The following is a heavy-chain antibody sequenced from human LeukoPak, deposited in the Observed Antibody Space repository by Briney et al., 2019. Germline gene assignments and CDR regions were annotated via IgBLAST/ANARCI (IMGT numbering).Heavy chain of an antibody. D-gene: IGHD1-26*01. CDR2: IKQDGSEK. Sequence: GGSLRLSCAASGFTFSSYWMSWVRQAPGKGLEWVANIKQDGSEKYYVDSVKGRFTISRDNAKNSLYLQMNSLRAEDTAVYYCARDGSLGELRYYFDYWGQGTLVTVSS. V-gene: IGHV3-7*01. J-gene: IGHJ4*02. CDR1: GFTFSSYW. CDR3: ARDGSLGELRYYFDY.